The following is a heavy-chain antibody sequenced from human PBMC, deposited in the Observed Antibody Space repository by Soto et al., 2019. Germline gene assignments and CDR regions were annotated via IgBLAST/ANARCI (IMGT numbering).Heavy chain of an antibody. V-gene: IGHV1-24*01. CDR1: GYTLTELS. CDR3: ARGIVVVPAASYYYYYYGMDV. CDR2: FDPEDGET. D-gene: IGHD2-2*01. J-gene: IGHJ6*02. Sequence: ASVKVSCKVSGYTLTELSMHWVRQAPGKGLEWMGGFDPEDGETIYAQKFQGRVTMTEDTSTDTAYMELSSLRSEDTAVYYCARGIVVVPAASYYYYYYGMDVWGQGTTVTVSS.